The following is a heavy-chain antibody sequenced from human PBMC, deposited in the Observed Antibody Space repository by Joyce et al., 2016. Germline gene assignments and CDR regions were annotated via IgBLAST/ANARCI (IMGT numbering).Heavy chain of an antibody. D-gene: IGHD2-21*01. V-gene: IGHV3-23*04. CDR3: ARAKTVVVAYPLRDGFDV. CDR2: IGSSGVGR. J-gene: IGHJ3*01. CDR1: YRLSNKNG. Sequence: QLEESGGTLVHPGGSLRTSCKVSYRLSNKNGMAWVLQSPGKGLEWFSAIGSSGVGRYYADSVKGRFTVSRDNSKNMMYLEMTSLQIEDTAVYYCARAKTVVVAYPLRDGFDVWGQGTQVAVSS.